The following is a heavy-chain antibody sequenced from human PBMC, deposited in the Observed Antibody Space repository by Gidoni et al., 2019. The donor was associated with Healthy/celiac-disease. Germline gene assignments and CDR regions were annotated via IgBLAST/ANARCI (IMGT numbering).Heavy chain of an antibody. Sequence: EVQLVQSGAEVKKPGESMKISCKGSGYSFNSYWIGWVRQMPGKGLEWMGINYPGDSDTRYSPSFQGQVTISADKSISTAYLQWSSLKASDTAMYYCARGEGCSSTSCYTWWFDPWGQGTLVTVSS. D-gene: IGHD2-2*02. CDR2: NYPGDSDT. CDR1: GYSFNSYW. J-gene: IGHJ5*02. V-gene: IGHV5-51*03. CDR3: ARGEGCSSTSCYTWWFDP.